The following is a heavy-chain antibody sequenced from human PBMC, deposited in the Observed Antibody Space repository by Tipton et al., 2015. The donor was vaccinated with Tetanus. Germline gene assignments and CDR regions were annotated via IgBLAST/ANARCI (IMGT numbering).Heavy chain of an antibody. D-gene: IGHD2-2*01. CDR1: GGSMNSYY. J-gene: IGHJ4*02. V-gene: IGHV4-59*01. CDR2: IYYTGST. Sequence: TLSLTCTVSGGSMNSYYWSWIRQPPGKGLEWIGYIYYTGSTNYNPSLKSGVTISLDTSKNQFSLKLTSVSAADTAVYYCAREVPAAGHFGSWGQGTLVTVSS. CDR3: AREVPAAGHFGS.